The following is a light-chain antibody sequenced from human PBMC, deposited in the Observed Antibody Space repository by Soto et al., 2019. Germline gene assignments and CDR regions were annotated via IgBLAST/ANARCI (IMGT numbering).Light chain of an antibody. CDR2: PTS. Sequence: IQMAQSPSSLSASVGDRVPIPCRASQGIRNFLAWFQQKPGKVPKLLKIPTSPLQSGVSSRFIASGSGTNFTLIITSLQPEDVATYYCQKFNTAPLTFGGRTRLEI. CDR1: QGIRNF. J-gene: IGKJ5*01. V-gene: IGKV1-27*01. CDR3: QKFNTAPLT.